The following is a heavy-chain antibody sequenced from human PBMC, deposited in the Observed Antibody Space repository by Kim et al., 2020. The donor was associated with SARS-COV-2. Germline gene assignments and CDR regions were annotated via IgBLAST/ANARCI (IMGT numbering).Heavy chain of an antibody. J-gene: IGHJ3*02. V-gene: IGHV1-69*13. CDR3: ARGEADSSGWAINSHAFDI. CDR2: IIPIFGTA. D-gene: IGHD6-19*01. Sequence: SVKVSCKASGGTFSSYAISWVRQAPGQGLEWMGGIIPIFGTANYAQKFQGRVTITADESTSTAYMELSSLRSEDTAVYYCARGEADSSGWAINSHAFDIWGQGTMVTVSS. CDR1: GGTFSSYA.